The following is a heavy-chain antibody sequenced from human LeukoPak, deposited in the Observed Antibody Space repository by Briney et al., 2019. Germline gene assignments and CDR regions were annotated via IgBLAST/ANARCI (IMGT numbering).Heavy chain of an antibody. CDR1: GGTFSRYA. CDR3: ARDAAIYDNSAYYYLW. V-gene: IGHV1-69*01. Sequence: SVKVSCKASGGTFSRYAISWVRQAPGQGREWMGGITHIFGTANYAQKFQGRVTITADESSSTAYMELRRLRSEDTAVYYCARDAAIYDNSAYYYLWWGQGTLVTVSS. J-gene: IGHJ4*02. CDR2: ITHIFGTA. D-gene: IGHD3-22*01.